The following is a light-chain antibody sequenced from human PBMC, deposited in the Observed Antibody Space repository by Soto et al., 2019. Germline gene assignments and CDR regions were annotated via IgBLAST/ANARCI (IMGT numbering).Light chain of an antibody. Sequence: IVLTQSPGTLSLSXXEXXXXXXXXXQSVSSSYLAWYQQKPGQAPRLLIYGASSRATGIPDRFSGSGSGTDFTLTISRLEPEDFAVYYCQQYGSSPRTFGQGTKVDIK. J-gene: IGKJ1*01. V-gene: IGKV3-20*01. CDR1: QSVSSSY. CDR2: GAS. CDR3: QQYGSSPRT.